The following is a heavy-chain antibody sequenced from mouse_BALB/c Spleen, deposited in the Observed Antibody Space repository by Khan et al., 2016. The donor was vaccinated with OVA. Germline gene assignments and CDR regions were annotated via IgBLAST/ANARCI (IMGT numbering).Heavy chain of an antibody. Sequence: EVQLVETGPGLVKPSQSLSLTCTVTGYSINSDYAWNWIRQFPGNKLEWMGFISYSGNTNYNPSLKSRISITRDTPKNQFFLQLNSVTTEDTATYYCARVYGGDFDYWGQGTTLTVSS. CDR3: ARVYGGDFDY. CDR2: ISYSGNT. J-gene: IGHJ2*01. D-gene: IGHD1-1*01. CDR1: GYSINSDYA. V-gene: IGHV3-2*02.